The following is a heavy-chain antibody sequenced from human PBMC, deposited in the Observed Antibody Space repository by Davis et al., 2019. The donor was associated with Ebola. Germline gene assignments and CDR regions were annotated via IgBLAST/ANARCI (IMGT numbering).Heavy chain of an antibody. CDR3: ASLDYYGMDV. V-gene: IGHV4-59*01. Sequence: SETLSLTCTVSGGSISSYYWSWIRQPPGKGLEWIGYIYYSGSTNYNPSLKSPVTISVDTSKNQFSLKLSSVTAADTAVYYCASLDYYGMDVWGQGTTVTVSS. J-gene: IGHJ6*02. CDR2: IYYSGST. CDR1: GGSISSYY.